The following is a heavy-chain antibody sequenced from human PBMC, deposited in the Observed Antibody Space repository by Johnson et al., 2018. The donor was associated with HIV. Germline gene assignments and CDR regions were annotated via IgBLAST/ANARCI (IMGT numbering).Heavy chain of an antibody. J-gene: IGHJ3*02. D-gene: IGHD6-19*01. CDR2: NSHYGTTT. Sequence: QVQLVESRGGVVQPGGSLRVSCAVSGLTLTTIIVHWALQAPGKGLEWVSLNSHYGTTTAYADSVKGRYTISRDISTNTVYLQMNSLSPEDTAVYYCAREDVSSGYAGTFDIWGQGTLVTVSS. CDR3: AREDVSSGYAGTFDI. V-gene: IGHV3-30*04. CDR1: GLTLTTII.